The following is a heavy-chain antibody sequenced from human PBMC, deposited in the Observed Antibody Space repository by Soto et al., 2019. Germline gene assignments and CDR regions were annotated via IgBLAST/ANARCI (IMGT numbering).Heavy chain of an antibody. CDR1: GFSLSTSGVG. CDR2: IYWDDDK. V-gene: IGHV2-5*02. J-gene: IGHJ6*02. Sequence: KSGPTLVNPTQTLTLTCTFSGFSLSTSGVGVGWIRQPPGKALEWLALIYWDDDKRYSPSLKSRLTITKDTSKNQVVLTMTNMDPVDTATYYCAHSIEATTRAYYYYGMDVWGQGTTVTVSS. CDR3: AHSIEATTRAYYYYGMDV. D-gene: IGHD5-12*01.